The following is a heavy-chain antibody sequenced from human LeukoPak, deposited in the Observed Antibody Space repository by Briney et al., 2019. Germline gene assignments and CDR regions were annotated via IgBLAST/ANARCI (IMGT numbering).Heavy chain of an antibody. CDR3: ALGFCGSASCYTGY. J-gene: IGHJ4*02. CDR2: ITHDGSNK. V-gene: IGHV3-33*05. D-gene: IGHD2-2*02. Sequence: PGGSLRLSCAASGFTFSTYGMHWVRQAPGKGPEWVAGITHDGSNKYYAVPEKGRFTISRDNSENTLYLHMDSLRVEDTAVYYCALGFCGSASCYTGYWGQGTLVTVSS. CDR1: GFTFSTYG.